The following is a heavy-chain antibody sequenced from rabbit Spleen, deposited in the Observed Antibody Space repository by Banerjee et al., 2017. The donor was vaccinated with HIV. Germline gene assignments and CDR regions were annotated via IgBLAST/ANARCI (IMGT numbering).Heavy chain of an antibody. D-gene: IGHD6-1*01. Sequence: QEQLEESGGDLVKPEGSLTLTCAASGFSFSNSYWICWVRQAPGKGLEWIACINAGSSGSYDANWAKGRFSISKTSSTTVTLQLTSLTAADTATYFCVGGWRNSDYAYGFYLWGPGTLVTVS. J-gene: IGHJ6*01. CDR3: VGGWRNSDYAYGFYL. CDR1: GFSFSNSYW. V-gene: IGHV1S45*01. CDR2: INAGSSGS.